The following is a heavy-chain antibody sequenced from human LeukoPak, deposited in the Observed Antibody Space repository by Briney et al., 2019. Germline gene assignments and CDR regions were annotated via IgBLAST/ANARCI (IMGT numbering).Heavy chain of an antibody. V-gene: IGHV3-23*01. CDR1: GFTFSSYA. D-gene: IGHD6-13*01. J-gene: IGHJ4*02. CDR2: INGNGGST. CDR3: ANGAAAGTPTIGDY. Sequence: GGSLRLSCAASGFTFSSYAMSWVRQAPGKGLEWVSDINGNGGSTYYADSVKGRFTISRDNSKNTLYLQMNSLRAEDTAVYYCANGAAAGTPTIGDYWGQGTLVTVSS.